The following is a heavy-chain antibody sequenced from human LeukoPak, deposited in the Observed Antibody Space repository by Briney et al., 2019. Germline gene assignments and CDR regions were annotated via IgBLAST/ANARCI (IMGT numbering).Heavy chain of an antibody. Sequence: GGSLRLSCAASGFTFSSYAMSWVRQAPGKGLEWVSGISGSGGSTYYADSVKGRFTISRDNSKNTLYLQMNSLRAEDTAVYYCAKRDGYCSSTSCLYYYMDVWGKGTTVTVSS. J-gene: IGHJ6*03. V-gene: IGHV3-23*01. CDR3: AKRDGYCSSTSCLYYYMDV. D-gene: IGHD2-2*01. CDR1: GFTFSSYA. CDR2: ISGSGGST.